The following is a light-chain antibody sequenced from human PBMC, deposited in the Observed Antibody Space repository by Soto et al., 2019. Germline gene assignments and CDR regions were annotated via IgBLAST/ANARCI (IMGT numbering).Light chain of an antibody. Sequence: QSALTQPRSVSGPPGQSVTISCTGTNSDVGGYNYVSWYQQHPGKAPKLMIYDVTKRPSGVPDRFSGSKSGNTAPLTISGLQAEDEADYYCCSYAGTYTLVFGGGTKVTVL. CDR2: DVT. CDR1: NSDVGGYNY. J-gene: IGLJ3*02. CDR3: CSYAGTYTLV. V-gene: IGLV2-11*01.